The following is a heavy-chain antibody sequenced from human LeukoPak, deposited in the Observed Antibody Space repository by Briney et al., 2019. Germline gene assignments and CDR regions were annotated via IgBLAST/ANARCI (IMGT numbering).Heavy chain of an antibody. V-gene: IGHV3-21*01. J-gene: IGHJ6*02. CDR1: GFTFSSYS. D-gene: IGHD1-26*01. CDR2: ISSRSSYI. CDR3: ARAPTLSSSMDV. Sequence: GGSLRLSCAASGFTFSSYSMNWVRQAPGKGLEWVSSISSRSSYIYYADSVKGRFTISRDNAKNPLYLQMNSLRAEDTAVYYCARAPTLSSSMDVWGQGTTVTVSS.